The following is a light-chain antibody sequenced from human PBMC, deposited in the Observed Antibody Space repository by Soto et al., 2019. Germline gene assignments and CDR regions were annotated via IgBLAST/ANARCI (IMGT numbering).Light chain of an antibody. CDR3: QQNKDWPGT. Sequence: EIVMTQSPATLSASPGERATLSCRASQSVSSYLAWFQQKPGQAPRLLIYDASTRAIGIPVRFSGSGSGTEFTLTISSLQSEDSGVYYCQQNKDWPGTFGQGTKVDIK. CDR1: QSVSSY. CDR2: DAS. V-gene: IGKV3-15*01. J-gene: IGKJ1*01.